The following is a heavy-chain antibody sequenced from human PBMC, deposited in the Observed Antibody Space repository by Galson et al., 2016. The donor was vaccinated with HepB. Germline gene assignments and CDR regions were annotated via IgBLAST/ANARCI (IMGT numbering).Heavy chain of an antibody. CDR2: ISTSGLST. CDR3: ARVGSSSSSIWRPIDD. V-gene: IGHV3-23*01. CDR1: GFTFTNYA. Sequence: SLRLSCAASGFTFTNYAMTWVRQAPGKGLEWVSAISTSGLSTYYADSVKGRFTISRDNSKDTFFLQMDSLRAEDTAVYYCARVGSSSSSIWRPIDDWGQGSLVTVAS. J-gene: IGHJ4*02. D-gene: IGHD6-6*01.